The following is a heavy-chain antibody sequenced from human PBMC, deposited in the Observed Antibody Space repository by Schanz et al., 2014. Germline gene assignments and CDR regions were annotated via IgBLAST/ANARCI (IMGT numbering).Heavy chain of an antibody. CDR3: ARRIWDGDYYYFDY. CDR1: GGSISSYY. D-gene: IGHD4-17*01. Sequence: QVQLQESGPGLVKPSETLSLTCTVSGGSISSYYWSWIRQPPGKGLEWIGFIYYRGNTNYNPSLTSRVTETVDTSKNQFSLNLSSVTAADTAVYYCARRIWDGDYYYFDYWGQGTLVTVPS. CDR2: IYYRGNT. J-gene: IGHJ4*02. V-gene: IGHV4-59*08.